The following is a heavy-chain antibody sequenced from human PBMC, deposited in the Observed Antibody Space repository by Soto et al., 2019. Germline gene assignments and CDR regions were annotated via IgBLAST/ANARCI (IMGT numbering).Heavy chain of an antibody. CDR1: GYSFTSYW. V-gene: IGHV5-51*01. J-gene: IGHJ6*02. D-gene: IGHD2-2*01. Sequence: GESLKISCKGSGYSFTSYWIGWVRQMPGKGLEWMGIIYPGDSDTRYSPSFQGQVTISADKSISTAYLQWSSLKASDTAMYYCARQDIVVVPAAMLRGGMDVWGQGTTVTVSS. CDR2: IYPGDSDT. CDR3: ARQDIVVVPAAMLRGGMDV.